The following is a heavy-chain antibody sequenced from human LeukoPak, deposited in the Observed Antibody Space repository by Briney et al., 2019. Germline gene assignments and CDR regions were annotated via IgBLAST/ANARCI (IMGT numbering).Heavy chain of an antibody. CDR3: ARGDYGVHLSHFDY. CDR2: INPNSGGT. V-gene: IGHV1-2*02. Sequence: ASVKVSCKASGYTFTGYYMHWVRQAPGQGLEWMGWINPNSGGTNYAQKFRGRVTMTRDTSISTAYMELSRLRSDDTAVYYCARGDYGVHLSHFDYWGQGTLVTVSS. D-gene: IGHD4-17*01. CDR1: GYTFTGYY. J-gene: IGHJ4*02.